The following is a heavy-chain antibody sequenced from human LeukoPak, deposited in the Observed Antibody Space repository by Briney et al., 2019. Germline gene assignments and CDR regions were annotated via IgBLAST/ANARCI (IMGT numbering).Heavy chain of an antibody. CDR3: ARAVTYYDFWSGYYTHHAFDI. J-gene: IGHJ3*02. CDR1: GYTFTSYD. CDR2: MNPNSGNT. D-gene: IGHD3-3*01. Sequence: VASVKVSCKASGYTFTSYDINWVRQATGQGLEWMGWMNPNSGNTGYAQKFQGRVTITRNTSISTAYMELSSLRSEDTAVYYCARAVTYYDFWSGYYTHHAFDIWGQGTMVTVSS. V-gene: IGHV1-8*03.